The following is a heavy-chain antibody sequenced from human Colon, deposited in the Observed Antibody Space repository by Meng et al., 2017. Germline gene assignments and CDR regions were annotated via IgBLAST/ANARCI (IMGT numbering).Heavy chain of an antibody. CDR1: GFTFSSYT. J-gene: IGHJ4*01. V-gene: IGHV3-23*04. Sequence: EVELVEAGGGLVQPGGSLRLSCAASGFTFSSYTISWVRQALGKGLEWVSAVSGGGTTYYTDSVKGRFTVSRDISKNAVYLQMNSLRAEDTAVYYCAKWGGYGDYWGHGTLVTVSS. D-gene: IGHD3-16*01. CDR3: AKWGGYGDY. CDR2: VSGGGTT.